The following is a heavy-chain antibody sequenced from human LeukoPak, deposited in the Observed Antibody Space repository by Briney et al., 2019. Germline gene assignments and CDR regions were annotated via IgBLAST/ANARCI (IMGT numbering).Heavy chain of an antibody. CDR1: GFTFDDYA. CDR3: ARDSVYSSGPVPDY. CDR2: ISWNSGSI. D-gene: IGHD6-19*01. V-gene: IGHV3-9*01. J-gene: IGHJ4*02. Sequence: GRSLRLSCAASGFTFDDYAMHWVRQAPGKGLEWVSGISWNSGSIGYADSVKGRFTISRDNSKNTLYLQMNSLRAEDTAVYYCARDSVYSSGPVPDYWGQGTLVTVSS.